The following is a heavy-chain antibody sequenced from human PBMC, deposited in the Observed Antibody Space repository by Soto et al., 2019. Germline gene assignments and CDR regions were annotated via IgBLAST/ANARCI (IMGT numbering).Heavy chain of an antibody. CDR3: VKRGRKWGAFGF. CDR1: GFILNNYA. CDR2: LGGTDGESDGVP. Sequence: VQLLESGGHLVQPGGSLSLSCVASGFILNNYAMSWVRQAPGKGLEWVSTLGGTDGESDGVPCYEGSVMGRFTISRDSSANTLFLHMDNLRAEDSALYNCVKRGRKWGAFGFWGRGTTVVVSS. J-gene: IGHJ3*01. D-gene: IGHD7-27*01. V-gene: IGHV3-23*01.